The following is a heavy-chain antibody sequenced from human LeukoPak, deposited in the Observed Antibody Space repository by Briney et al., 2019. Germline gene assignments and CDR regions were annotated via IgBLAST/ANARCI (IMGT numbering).Heavy chain of an antibody. D-gene: IGHD6-13*01. CDR1: GYTFTSYD. CDR2: MNPNSGNT. CDR3: ARRARVAAAGTLGY. Sequence: ASVKVSCKASGYTFTSYDINWVRQATGQGLEWMGWMNPNSGNTGYAQKFQGRVTMTRNTSISTAYMALSSLRSEDTAAYYCARRARVAAAGTLGYWGQGTLVTVSS. J-gene: IGHJ4*02. V-gene: IGHV1-8*01.